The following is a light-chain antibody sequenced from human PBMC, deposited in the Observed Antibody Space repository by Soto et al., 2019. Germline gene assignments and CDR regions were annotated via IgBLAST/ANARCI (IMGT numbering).Light chain of an antibody. CDR1: STDVGGYVY. V-gene: IGLV2-14*01. CDR2: DVS. J-gene: IGLJ1*01. Sequence: QSVLTQPASVSGSPGESITISCTGTSTDVGGYVYVSWFQQHPGRAPKLIIYDVSIRPSGVSNRFSGSKSGNTASLIISGLQAEDETDYYCSSYTSSNTQVFGTGTKVTVL. CDR3: SSYTSSNTQV.